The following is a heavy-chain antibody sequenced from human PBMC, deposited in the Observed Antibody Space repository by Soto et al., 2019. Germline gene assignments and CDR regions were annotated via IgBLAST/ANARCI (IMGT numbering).Heavy chain of an antibody. D-gene: IGHD6-13*01. Sequence: GGSLRLSCAASGFTFSSYWMSWVRQAPGKGLEWVANIKQDGSEKYYVDSVKGRFTISRDNAKNSLYLQMNSLRAEDTAVYYCARDEGYSSSWYYFDYWGQGTLVTVSS. CDR3: ARDEGYSSSWYYFDY. J-gene: IGHJ4*02. V-gene: IGHV3-7*01. CDR2: IKQDGSEK. CDR1: GFTFSSYW.